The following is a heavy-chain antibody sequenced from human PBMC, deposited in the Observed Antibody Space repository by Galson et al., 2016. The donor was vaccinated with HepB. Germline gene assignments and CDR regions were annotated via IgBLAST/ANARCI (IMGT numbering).Heavy chain of an antibody. D-gene: IGHD4-11*01. CDR2: IWYDGSNK. CDR3: ARDRDDYSNPFIYDYYYGMDV. CDR1: GFTFSSYG. J-gene: IGHJ6*04. V-gene: IGHV3-33*01. Sequence: SLRLSCAASGFTFSSYGMHWVRQAPGKGLEWVAVIWYDGSNKYYADSVKGRFTISRDNSKNTPYLQMNSLRAEDTAVYYCARDRDDYSNPFIYDYYYGMDVWGKGTTVTVSS.